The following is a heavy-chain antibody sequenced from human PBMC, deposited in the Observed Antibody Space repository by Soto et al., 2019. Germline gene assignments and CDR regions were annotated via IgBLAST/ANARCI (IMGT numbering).Heavy chain of an antibody. CDR2: IWYDGSNK. CDR1: GFTFSSYG. Sequence: QVQLVESGGGVVQPGRSLRLSCAASGFTFSSYGMHWVRQAPGKGLEWVAVIWYDGSNKYYADSVKGRFTISRDNSKNTLYLQRNSRRAEDTAVYYCARDAGYSSSWYEPYYYYYYMDVWGKGTTVTVAS. V-gene: IGHV3-33*01. J-gene: IGHJ6*03. D-gene: IGHD6-13*01. CDR3: ARDAGYSSSWYEPYYYYYYMDV.